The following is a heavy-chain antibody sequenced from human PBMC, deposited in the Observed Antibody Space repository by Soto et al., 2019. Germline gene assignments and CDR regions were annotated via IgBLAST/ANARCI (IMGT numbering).Heavy chain of an antibody. J-gene: IGHJ4*01. V-gene: IGHV3-48*02. CDR1: GFTFSGYS. D-gene: IGHD6-19*01. Sequence: PGGSLRLSCAASGFTFSGYSMNWVRQAPGKGLELISYISSASSTIYSADSVKGRFTISRDNAKNSLFLEMNSLRDEDTAVYYCARYSAWAFDYWGLGTLVTVSS. CDR2: ISSASSTI. CDR3: ARYSAWAFDY.